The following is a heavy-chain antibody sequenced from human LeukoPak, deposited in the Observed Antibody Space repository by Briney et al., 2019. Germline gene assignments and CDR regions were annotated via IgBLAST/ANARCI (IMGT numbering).Heavy chain of an antibody. CDR1: GFTFSSCA. Sequence: GGSLRLSCAASGFTFSSCAMSWVRQAPGRGLEWVSGISGSGGSTYYADSVKGRFTISRDNSKNTLYLQMNSLRAEDTAVYYCAKARVGGSGWYYFDYWGQGTLVTVSS. CDR2: ISGSGGST. CDR3: AKARVGGSGWYYFDY. V-gene: IGHV3-23*01. D-gene: IGHD6-19*01. J-gene: IGHJ4*02.